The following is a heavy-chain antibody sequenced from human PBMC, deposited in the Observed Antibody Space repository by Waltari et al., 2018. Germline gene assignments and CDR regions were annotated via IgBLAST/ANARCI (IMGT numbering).Heavy chain of an antibody. CDR3: ATLKFLGATEDY. CDR2: MSSSTSTI. D-gene: IGHD3-16*01. V-gene: IGHV3-48*01. J-gene: IGHJ4*02. Sequence: EVQLVESGGGLVQPGGSLRLSCAASGFPFSSYSMNWVRQAPGKGLEWVSYMSSSTSTIYYADSVRGRFTISRDNAKNSLYLQMNSLRAEDTAVYYCATLKFLGATEDYWGQGTLVTVSS. CDR1: GFPFSSYS.